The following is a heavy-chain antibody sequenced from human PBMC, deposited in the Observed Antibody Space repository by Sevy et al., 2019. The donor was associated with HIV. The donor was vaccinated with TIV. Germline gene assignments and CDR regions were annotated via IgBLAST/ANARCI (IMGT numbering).Heavy chain of an antibody. CDR2: VSAHNGDT. V-gene: IGHV1-18*01. Sequence: ASVKVSCKASGYTFTSYRITWVRQAPGQGLEWMGWVSAHNGDTNYAQKLQGRVIMTTDTSKSKAYMELRTLRSDDTAVYYCARAYCSGGSCYSLAYWGQGTLVTVSS. D-gene: IGHD2-15*01. J-gene: IGHJ4*02. CDR1: GYTFTSYR. CDR3: ARAYCSGGSCYSLAY.